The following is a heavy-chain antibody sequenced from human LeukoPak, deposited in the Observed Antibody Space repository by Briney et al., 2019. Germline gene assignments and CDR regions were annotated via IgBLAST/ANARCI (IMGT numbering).Heavy chain of an antibody. CDR3: ARGECSGGSCYAFSYYFDH. Sequence: SETLSLTCAVYGGSFSGYYWSWIRQPPGKGLEWIGEINHSGSTNYNPSLKSRVTISVDTSKNQFSLKLSSVTAADTAVYYCARGECSGGSCYAFSYYFDHWGQGTLVTVSS. J-gene: IGHJ4*02. D-gene: IGHD2-15*01. CDR2: INHSGST. V-gene: IGHV4-34*01. CDR1: GGSFSGYY.